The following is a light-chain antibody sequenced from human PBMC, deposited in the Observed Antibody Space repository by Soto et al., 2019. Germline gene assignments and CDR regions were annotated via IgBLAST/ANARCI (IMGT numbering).Light chain of an antibody. CDR1: QSITTW. CDR2: DVS. CDR3: QHYKMYSPWT. Sequence: DIQMTQSPSTVSAYVGDSVTITCRASQSITTWLACYQQRPGKAPKLLIYDVSSLQSGVPSRLSGSGSGTEFTLTISSLQPDDFATYYCQHYKMYSPWTFGQGTKVEIK. J-gene: IGKJ1*01. V-gene: IGKV1-5*01.